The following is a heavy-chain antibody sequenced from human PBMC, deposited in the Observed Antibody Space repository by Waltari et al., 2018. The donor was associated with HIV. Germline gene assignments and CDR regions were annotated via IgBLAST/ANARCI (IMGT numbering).Heavy chain of an antibody. Sequence: EVQLVESGGGLVQPGGSLRASCAASGFTFSASAIHWVRQASGKGLECVGRIRSRGNRCATAYGASVKGRFTVSRDYSKNTAYLQMINLKTEDTAVYYCTRALADWGQGTLVTVSP. CDR2: IRSRGNRCAT. CDR3: TRALAD. D-gene: IGHD3-16*01. J-gene: IGHJ4*02. CDR1: GFTFSASA. V-gene: IGHV3-73*02.